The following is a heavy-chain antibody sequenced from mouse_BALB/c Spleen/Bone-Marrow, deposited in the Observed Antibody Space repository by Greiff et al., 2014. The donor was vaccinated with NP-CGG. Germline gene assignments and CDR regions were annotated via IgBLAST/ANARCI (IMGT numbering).Heavy chain of an antibody. V-gene: IGHV1-4*01. CDR3: ARRAYGGSYALAY. D-gene: IGHD1-1*01. Sequence: VQLQESGAELARPGASVKMSCKASGYTFTSYTIHWVKQRPGQGLEWIGFINPTISYTKYNQKFKDKATLTADKSSSTACMQLSSLTSEDYAVYNCARRAYGGSYALAYWGQGTLVTVSA. J-gene: IGHJ3*01. CDR2: INPTISYT. CDR1: GYTFTSYT.